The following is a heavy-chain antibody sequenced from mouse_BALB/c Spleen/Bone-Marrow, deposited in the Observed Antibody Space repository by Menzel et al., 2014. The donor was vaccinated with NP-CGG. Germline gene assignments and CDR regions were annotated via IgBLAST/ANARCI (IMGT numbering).Heavy chain of an antibody. CDR3: ARRITVVAPPAY. J-gene: IGHJ3*01. V-gene: IGHV1-54*01. CDR1: GYAFTNYL. Sequence: VQLVESGAELVRPGTSVKVSCMASGYAFTNYLIEWVKQRPGQGLEWIGVFNPGSGGTNYNEKFKGKATLTADKSSSTAYMQLSSLTSDDSAVYFCARRITVVAPPAYWGQGTLVTVSA. CDR2: FNPGSGGT. D-gene: IGHD1-1*01.